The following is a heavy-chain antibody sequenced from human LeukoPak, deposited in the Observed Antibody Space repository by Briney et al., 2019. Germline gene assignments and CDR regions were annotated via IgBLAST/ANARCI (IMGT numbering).Heavy chain of an antibody. CDR3: ARGRWEPHFDC. V-gene: IGHV4-34*01. CDR2: INHSGST. D-gene: IGHD1-26*01. CDR1: GGSFSGYY. J-gene: IGHJ4*02. Sequence: SETLSLTCAVYGGSFSGYYWSWIRQPPGKGLEWIGEINHSGSTNYNPSLKSRATISVDTSKNQFSLKLSSVTAADTAVYYCARGRWEPHFDCWGQGTLVTVSS.